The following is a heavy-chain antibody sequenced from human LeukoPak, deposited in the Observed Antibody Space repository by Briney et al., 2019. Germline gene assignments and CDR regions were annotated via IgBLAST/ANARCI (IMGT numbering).Heavy chain of an antibody. CDR1: GGTFSSYA. V-gene: IGHV1-69*04. CDR3: ARGPRSDYYYGMDV. CDR2: IIPILGIA. J-gene: IGHJ6*02. D-gene: IGHD6-6*01. Sequence: SVKVSCKASGGTFSSYAISWVRQAPGQGLEWMGRIIPILGIANYAQKFQGRVTITADKSTSTAYMELNSLRSEDTAVYYCARGPRSDYYYGMDVWGQGTTVTVSS.